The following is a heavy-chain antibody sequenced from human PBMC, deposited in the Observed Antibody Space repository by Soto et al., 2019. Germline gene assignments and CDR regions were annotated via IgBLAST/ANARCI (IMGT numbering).Heavy chain of an antibody. V-gene: IGHV4-39*01. CDR2: IYYSGST. CDR3: ARRGTCSGSPSCGMDV. D-gene: IGHD3-10*02. CDR1: GGSMSSSNYY. Sequence: QLQLQESGPGLVKPSETLSLTCTVSGGSMSSSNYYWGWIRQPPGKGLEWIGSIYYSGSTYYNPSLRSRVTISVDTSKKQFSLKLSSVIAADTAVYYCARRGTCSGSPSCGMDVWGQGTMVTVSS. J-gene: IGHJ6*02.